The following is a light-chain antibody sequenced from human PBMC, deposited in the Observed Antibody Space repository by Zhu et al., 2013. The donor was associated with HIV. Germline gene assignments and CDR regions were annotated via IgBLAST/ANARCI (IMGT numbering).Light chain of an antibody. J-gene: IGKJ4*01. Sequence: EVVLTQSPVTLSLSPGERATLSCRASQSVSGNYFAWYQQKPGQAPRLLIYGASTRATGIPARFSGSGSGTEFTLTITSLQSEDFAVYYCQQYGSSPLTFGGGTKVEIK. CDR2: GAS. CDR3: QQYGSSPLT. CDR1: QSVSGNY. V-gene: IGKV3-20*01.